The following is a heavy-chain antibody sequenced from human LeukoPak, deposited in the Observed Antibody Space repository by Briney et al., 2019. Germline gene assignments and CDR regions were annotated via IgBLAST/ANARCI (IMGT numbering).Heavy chain of an antibody. V-gene: IGHV1-8*01. D-gene: IGHD5-24*01. Sequence: SVNVSCKASGYTFTSYDINWVRQATGQGLEWTGWMNPNSGNTGYAQKFQGRVTMTRKTSISTAYMELSSLRSEDTAVYYCARGWDGYNFQRWFDPWGQGTLVTVSS. J-gene: IGHJ5*02. CDR1: GYTFTSYD. CDR2: MNPNSGNT. CDR3: ARGWDGYNFQRWFDP.